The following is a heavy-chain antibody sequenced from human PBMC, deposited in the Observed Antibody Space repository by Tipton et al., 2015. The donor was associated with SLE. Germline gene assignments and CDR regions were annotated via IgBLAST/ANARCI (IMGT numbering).Heavy chain of an antibody. J-gene: IGHJ6*03. CDR2: IYTSGST. CDR1: GGSLRSYY. Sequence: TLSLTCTVSGGSLRSYYWTWIRQPPGKGLEWIGYIYTSGSTNYNPSLKSRVTMSVDSSKNQFSLKLSSVTAADTAVYYCARSLRYDSSGFYLYYYYMDVWGKGTTVTVSS. V-gene: IGHV4-4*08. D-gene: IGHD3-22*01. CDR3: ARSLRYDSSGFYLYYYYMDV.